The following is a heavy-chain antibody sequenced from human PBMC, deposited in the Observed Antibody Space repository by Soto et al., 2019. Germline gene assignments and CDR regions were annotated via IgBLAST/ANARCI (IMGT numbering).Heavy chain of an antibody. CDR3: ARDITMVRGANYFYGMDV. D-gene: IGHD3-10*01. CDR1: GFTFSRYA. CDR2: ISYDGSKK. V-gene: IGHV3-30-3*01. J-gene: IGHJ6*02. Sequence: GGSLRLSCAASGFTFSRYAMHWVRQTPGKGLEWVTVISYDGSKKYYADSVKGRFTISRDSSKNTLYLQMNSLRAEDTAVYYCARDITMVRGANYFYGMDVWGQGTAVTAP.